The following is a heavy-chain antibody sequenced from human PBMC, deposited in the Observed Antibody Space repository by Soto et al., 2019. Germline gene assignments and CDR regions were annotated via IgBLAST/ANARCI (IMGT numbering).Heavy chain of an antibody. CDR1: GGSSISDDYY. Sequence: TLSVPYTVSGGSSISDDYYWSFIRQPPGKGLECIGSIYYSGSTYYNPSLKSRVTISVDTSKNQFSLKLNYVTAADTAVYYCASRHSSPYFDYWGQGTLVTLSS. D-gene: IGHD6-13*01. CDR3: ASRHSSPYFDY. V-gene: IGHV4-30-4*01. J-gene: IGHJ4*02. CDR2: IYYSGST.